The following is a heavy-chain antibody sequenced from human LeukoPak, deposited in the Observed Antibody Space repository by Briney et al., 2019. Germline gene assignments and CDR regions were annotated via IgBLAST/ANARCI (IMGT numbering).Heavy chain of an antibody. CDR3: AKTAASSIAS. D-gene: IGHD2-15*01. CDR2: TYYRSKWYN. CDR1: GDSVSSNSAA. Sequence: SQTLSLTCAISGDSVSSNSAAWNWVRQSPSRGLGWLGRTYYRSKWYNHYAVSVKSRITINPDTSKNQFSLQLNSVTPEDTAVYYCAKTAASSIASWGQGTLVTVSS. V-gene: IGHV6-1*01. J-gene: IGHJ5*01.